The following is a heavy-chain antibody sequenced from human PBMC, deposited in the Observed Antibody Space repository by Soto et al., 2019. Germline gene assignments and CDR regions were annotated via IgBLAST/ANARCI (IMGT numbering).Heavy chain of an antibody. J-gene: IGHJ3*02. CDR3: ARGGADYYDSSGYYYAFDI. CDR1: GFTFSSYA. V-gene: IGHV3-64*02. D-gene: IGHD3-22*01. Sequence: PGGSLRLSCAASGFTFSSYAMHWVRQAPGKGLEYVSAISSNGGSTYYADSVKGRFTISRDNSKNTLYLQMGSLRAEDMAVYYCARGGADYYDSSGYYYAFDIWGQGTMVTVSS. CDR2: ISSNGGST.